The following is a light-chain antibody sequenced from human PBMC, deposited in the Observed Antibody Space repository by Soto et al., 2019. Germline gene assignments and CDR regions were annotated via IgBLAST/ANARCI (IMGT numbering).Light chain of an antibody. V-gene: IGKV3-20*01. CDR1: QSVSSSY. CDR2: GAS. CDR3: QQYGSSPMYT. J-gene: IGKJ2*01. Sequence: EIVLTQSPGTLSLSPGERATLSCRASQSVSSSYLAWYQQKPGQAPRLLIYGASSRATGIPERFSGSGSGTDFTLTISRLEPEDFEVYYCQQYGSSPMYTFGQGTKLEIK.